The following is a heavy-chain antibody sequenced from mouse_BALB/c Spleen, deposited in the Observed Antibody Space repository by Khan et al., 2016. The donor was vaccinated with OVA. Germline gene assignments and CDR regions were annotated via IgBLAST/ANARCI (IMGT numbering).Heavy chain of an antibody. J-gene: IGHJ2*01. V-gene: IGHV3-2*02. CDR3: ARSMTNTTIVATDFDC. CDR1: GYSITSDYA. Sequence: EVQLQESGPGLVKLSQPLFLTCTVTGYSITSDYAWNWIRQFPGNKLEWMGYISYSGRTSDNPSLKSRISITRDTSKNQFFLQLNSVTTEDTTTYYCARSMTNTTIVATDFDCWSQGTTLTVSS. D-gene: IGHD1-1*01. CDR2: ISYSGRT.